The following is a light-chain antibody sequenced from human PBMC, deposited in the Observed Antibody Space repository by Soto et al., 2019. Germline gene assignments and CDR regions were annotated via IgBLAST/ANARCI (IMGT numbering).Light chain of an antibody. CDR1: SGPSSYA. V-gene: IGLV4-69*01. CDR2: FNSDGSH. Sequence: QLVLTQSPSASASVGASVKLTCTLSSGPSSYAIAWHQQQPETAPRYLMKFNSDGSHNKGDGIPDRFSGSSSGAEHYLTISNLQSEDEADYYCQTWGTGSHVVFGGGTKLTV. J-gene: IGLJ2*01. CDR3: QTWGTGSHVV.